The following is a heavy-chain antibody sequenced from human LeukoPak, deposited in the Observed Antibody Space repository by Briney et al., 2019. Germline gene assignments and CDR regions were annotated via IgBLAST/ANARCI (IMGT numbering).Heavy chain of an antibody. CDR1: GGSISSSSFY. V-gene: IGHV4-39*07. Sequence: SETLSLTCTVSGGSISSSSFYWGWIRQPPGKGLEWIGSIHYNGRTYYNPSLKSRVTISVDTSNNQFSLKLNSVTAADTAVYYCAIEMATTPNAFDIWGQGTMVTVSS. CDR2: IHYNGRT. J-gene: IGHJ3*02. D-gene: IGHD5-24*01. CDR3: AIEMATTPNAFDI.